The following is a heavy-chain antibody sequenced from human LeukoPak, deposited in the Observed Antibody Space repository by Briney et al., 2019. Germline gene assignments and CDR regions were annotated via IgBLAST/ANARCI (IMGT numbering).Heavy chain of an antibody. D-gene: IGHD1-26*01. Sequence: ASVKVSCKASGYTFTSYYMHWVRQAPGQGLEWMGIINPSGGSTSYAQKFQGRVTMTRNTSISTAYMELSSLRSEDTAVYYCARKALGATDWGQGTLVTVSS. CDR2: INPSGGST. CDR3: ARKALGATD. J-gene: IGHJ4*02. CDR1: GYTFTSYY. V-gene: IGHV1-46*01.